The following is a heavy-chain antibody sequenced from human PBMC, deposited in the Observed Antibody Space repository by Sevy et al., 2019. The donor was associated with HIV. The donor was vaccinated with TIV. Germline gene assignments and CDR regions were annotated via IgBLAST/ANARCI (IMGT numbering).Heavy chain of an antibody. CDR2: IYGGGST. D-gene: IGHD3-22*01. Sequence: GGSLRLSCAASGFTVSSNYMSWVRQAPGKGLEWVSVIYGGGSTYYADSVKGRFTISRDNSKNTLYLQMNSLRAEDTAVYYCARAGDYYDSSGYLDYWGQGTLVTVSS. CDR3: ARAGDYYDSSGYLDY. V-gene: IGHV3-53*01. J-gene: IGHJ4*02. CDR1: GFTVSSNY.